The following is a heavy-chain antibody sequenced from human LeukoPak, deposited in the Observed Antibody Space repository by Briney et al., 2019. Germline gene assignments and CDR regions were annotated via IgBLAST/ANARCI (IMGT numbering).Heavy chain of an antibody. CDR2: IYADGST. D-gene: IGHD3-3*01. J-gene: IGHJ4*02. CDR1: GFIVSDND. V-gene: IGHV3-66*04. CDR3: AKRSVPGRPGY. Sequence: PGGSLRLSCAASGFIVSDNDIKWVRQAPGKGLEWVSLIYADGSTHYTDSVKGRFSISRDNSQNTVYLQMNSLRGEDTAAYFCAKRSVPGRPGYWGQGTLVTVSS.